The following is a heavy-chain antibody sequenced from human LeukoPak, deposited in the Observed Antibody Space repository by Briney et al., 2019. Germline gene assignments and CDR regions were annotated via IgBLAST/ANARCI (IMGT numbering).Heavy chain of an antibody. CDR2: IYYSGST. J-gene: IGHJ4*02. Sequence: SETLSLACTVSGGSISSSSYYWGWIRQPPGTGLEWTGSIYYSGSTYYNPSLKSRVTISVDTSKNQFSLKLSSVTAADTAVYYCANTAAGSEFDYWGQGTLVTVSS. D-gene: IGHD6-13*01. CDR3: ANTAAGSEFDY. CDR1: GGSISSSSYY. V-gene: IGHV4-39*01.